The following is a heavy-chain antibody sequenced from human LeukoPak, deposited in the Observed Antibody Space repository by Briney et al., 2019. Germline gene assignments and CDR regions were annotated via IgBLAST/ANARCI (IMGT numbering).Heavy chain of an antibody. D-gene: IGHD3-22*01. V-gene: IGHV4-38-2*02. Sequence: SETLSLTCTVSGYSISSGYYWGWIRQPPGKGLEWIGSIYHSGSTYYNPSLKSRVTISVDTSKNQFSLKLSSVTAADTAVYYCASGYYRQDYWGQGTLVTVSS. CDR1: GYSISSGYY. CDR2: IYHSGST. J-gene: IGHJ4*02. CDR3: ASGYYRQDY.